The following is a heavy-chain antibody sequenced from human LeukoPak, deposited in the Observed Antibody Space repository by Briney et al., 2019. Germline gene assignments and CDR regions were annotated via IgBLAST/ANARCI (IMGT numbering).Heavy chain of an antibody. J-gene: IGHJ2*01. Sequence: SETLSSTCTVSGCSISCYYWSWIRQPPGKGLEWIGHIYYSGSTNYKPSLKSRVTISVDTSNNKFSLKLSSVTAADTAVYYCAIAPGGGPTGYFDLWGRGTLVTVSS. CDR3: AIAPGGGPTGYFDL. CDR1: GCSISCYY. CDR2: IYYSGST. D-gene: IGHD3-16*01. V-gene: IGHV4-59*01.